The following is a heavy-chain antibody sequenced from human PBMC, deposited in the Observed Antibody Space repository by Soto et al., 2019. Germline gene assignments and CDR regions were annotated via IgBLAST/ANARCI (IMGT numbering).Heavy chain of an antibody. V-gene: IGHV3-30-3*01. J-gene: IGHJ6*02. CDR2: ISYDGSNK. Sequence: QVQLVESGGGVVQPGRSLRLSCAASGFTFSSYAMHWVRQAPGKGLEWVAVISYDGSNKYYADSVKGRFTISRDNSKNTLDLQMNSLRAEDTAVYYCASVATPYYYYYGMDVWGQGTTVTVSS. CDR3: ASVATPYYYYYGMDV. CDR1: GFTFSSYA. D-gene: IGHD1-26*01.